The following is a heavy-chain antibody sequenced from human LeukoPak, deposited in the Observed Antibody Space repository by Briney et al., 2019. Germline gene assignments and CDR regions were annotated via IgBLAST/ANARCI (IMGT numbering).Heavy chain of an antibody. Sequence: GGSLRLSCAASGFTVSANYMNWVRQAPGMGLEWVSVIYSGGTTYYADSVKGRFTISRDNSKNTLYLQMDSLRAEDTAVYYCARWATDAFDIWGQGTMVTVSS. CDR3: ARWATDAFDI. CDR1: GFTVSANY. CDR2: IYSGGTT. V-gene: IGHV3-66*01. J-gene: IGHJ3*02.